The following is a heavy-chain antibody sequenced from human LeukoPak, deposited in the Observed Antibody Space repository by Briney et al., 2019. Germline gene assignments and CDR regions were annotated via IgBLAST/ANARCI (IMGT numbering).Heavy chain of an antibody. CDR1: GFTFSSHS. CDR3: ASGSPAGDY. D-gene: IGHD1-26*01. J-gene: IGHJ4*02. Sequence: GGSLRLSCAVSGFTFSSHSMNWVRQAPGKGLEWVSSISSSSSLIYYADSVKGRFTISRDNARNSLYLQMNSLTAEDTAVYYCASGSPAGDYWGQGTLVTVSS. CDR2: ISSSSSLI. V-gene: IGHV3-21*01.